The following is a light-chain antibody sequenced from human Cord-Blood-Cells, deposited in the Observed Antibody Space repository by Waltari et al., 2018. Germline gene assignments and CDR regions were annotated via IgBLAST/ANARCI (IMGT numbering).Light chain of an antibody. CDR2: EVS. V-gene: IGLV2-23*02. Sequence: QSALTQPAPVPGSPGQSIPISCTGPSSAVGSYNLFSWYQHHPGKAPKLMIYEVSKRPSGVSNRFSGSKSGNTASLTISGLQAEDEADYYCCSYAGSSTLFGGGTKLTVL. CDR3: CSYAGSSTL. J-gene: IGLJ3*02. CDR1: SSAVGSYNL.